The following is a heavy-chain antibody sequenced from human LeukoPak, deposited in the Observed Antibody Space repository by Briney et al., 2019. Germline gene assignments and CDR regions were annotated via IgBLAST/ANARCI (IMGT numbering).Heavy chain of an antibody. V-gene: IGHV4-59*01. Sequence: SETLSLTCTVSGDSLSSYYWSWIRQPPGKGLEWIGYIYYSGSTNYNPSLKSRVTISVDTSKNQFSLKLSSVTAADTAVYYCARVGAPYSSSWYFSLWGQGTLVTVSS. CDR3: ARVGAPYSSSWYFSL. CDR2: IYYSGST. D-gene: IGHD6-13*01. CDR1: GDSLSSYY. J-gene: IGHJ4*02.